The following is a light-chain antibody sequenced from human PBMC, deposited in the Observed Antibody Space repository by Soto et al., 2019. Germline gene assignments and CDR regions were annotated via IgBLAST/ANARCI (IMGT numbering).Light chain of an antibody. CDR1: QSVSSSY. J-gene: IGKJ5*01. CDR2: GAS. CDR3: QQYSSSPRT. V-gene: IGKV3-20*01. Sequence: EIVLTQSPGTLSLSPGERATLSCRASQSVSSSYLAWYQQKPGQAPRLLIYGASRRATGIPDRFSGSGSGTDFSLTISRLEPEDFAVYHCQQYSSSPRTFGQGTRLEIK.